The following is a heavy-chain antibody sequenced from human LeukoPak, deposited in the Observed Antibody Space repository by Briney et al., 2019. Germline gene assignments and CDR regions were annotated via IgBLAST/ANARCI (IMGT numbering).Heavy chain of an antibody. Sequence: PGGSLRLSCVASGLTFSSYNMNWVRQAPGKGLGWVSFISSSSSYIYYADSVKGRFTISRDNAKNSLYLQMNSLRAEDTAVYYYAKFIAAPFYFDYWGQGTLVTVSS. CDR2: ISSSSSYI. V-gene: IGHV3-21*01. CDR3: AKFIAAPFYFDY. J-gene: IGHJ4*02. D-gene: IGHD6-13*01. CDR1: GLTFSSYN.